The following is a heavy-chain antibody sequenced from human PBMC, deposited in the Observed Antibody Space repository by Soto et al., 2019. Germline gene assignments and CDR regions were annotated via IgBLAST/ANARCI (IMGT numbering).Heavy chain of an antibody. J-gene: IGHJ4*02. CDR1: GFTLTNEN. CDR2: ISSRCTFI. D-gene: IGHD3-22*01. V-gene: IGHV3-21*06. Sequence: TGGSLRLSCTVLGFTLTNENMNWFRQAPGKGLEWVSCISSRCTFINYEDSGKGRFTISRDNDKGLVYLQMNSLRAEDTAVYYCARDPPLSMIVVVGVDDFWGQGTLVTVSS. CDR3: ARDPPLSMIVVVGVDDF.